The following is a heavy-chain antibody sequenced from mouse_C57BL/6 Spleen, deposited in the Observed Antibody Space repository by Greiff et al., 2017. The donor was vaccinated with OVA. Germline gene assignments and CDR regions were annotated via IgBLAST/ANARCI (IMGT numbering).Heavy chain of an antibody. J-gene: IGHJ4*01. Sequence: EVKLVESGGDLVKPGGSLKLSCAASGFTFSSYGMSWVRQTPDTRLEWVATISSGGSYTYYPDSVKGRFTISRDNAKTTRYLQMSSLKSEDTAIYYCARHYGSSFYYYAMDYWGQGTSVTVAS. CDR3: ARHYGSSFYYYAMDY. CDR2: ISSGGSYT. CDR1: GFTFSSYG. V-gene: IGHV5-6*01. D-gene: IGHD1-1*01.